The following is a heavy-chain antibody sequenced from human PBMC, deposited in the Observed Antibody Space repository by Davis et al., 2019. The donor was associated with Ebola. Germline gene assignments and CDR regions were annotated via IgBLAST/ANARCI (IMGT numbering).Heavy chain of an antibody. CDR3: ARGRGYYGSGSYGDY. V-gene: IGHV4-59*01. CDR2: IYYSGST. Sequence: MPSETLSLTCTVSGGSISSYYWSWIRQPPGKGLEWIGYIYYSGSTNYNPSLKSRVTISVDTSKNQFSLKLSSVTAADTAAYYCARGRGYYGSGSYGDYWGQGTLVTVSS. CDR1: GGSISSYY. D-gene: IGHD3-10*01. J-gene: IGHJ4*02.